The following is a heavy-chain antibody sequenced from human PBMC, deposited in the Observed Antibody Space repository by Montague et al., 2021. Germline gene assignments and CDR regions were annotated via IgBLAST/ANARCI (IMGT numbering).Heavy chain of an antibody. CDR3: ANNIHFDY. CDR2: ISGSGGNT. Sequence: SLRLSCAVSGFTFSLYAMNWVRQAPGEGLEWVSAISGSGGNTYYADSVKGRLTISRDNSKNTVYLQMNSLRADDTAVYYCANNIHFDYWGQGTLVTVSS. V-gene: IGHV3-23*01. CDR1: GFTFSLYA. J-gene: IGHJ4*02.